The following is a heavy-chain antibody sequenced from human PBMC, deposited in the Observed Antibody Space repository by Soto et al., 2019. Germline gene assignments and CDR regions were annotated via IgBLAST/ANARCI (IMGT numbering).Heavy chain of an antibody. CDR1: GFSCSPYA. CDR2: IGPDIIYK. CDR3: VRGILGPSECYYVVHT. J-gene: IGHJ6*02. Sequence: QVQLVESGGGVVQPGRSLRLSCAATGFSCSPYAMHWVRQAPGRRLEWLSNIGPDIIYKYYADSVKGRFTISRDNSKNTLYIAMDSLTTVYTGVDYCVRGILGPSECYYVVHTGSPGTTVPVSS. D-gene: IGHD5-18*01. V-gene: IGHV3-30*14.